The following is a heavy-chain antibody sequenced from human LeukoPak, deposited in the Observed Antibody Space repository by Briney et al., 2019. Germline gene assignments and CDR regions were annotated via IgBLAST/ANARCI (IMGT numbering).Heavy chain of an antibody. Sequence: GGSLRLSCAASGFTFSSYGMHWVRQAPGDGLEWVAYIGYDGTNNYYADSAKGRFTISRDNSKNTVHLQMNSLRAADTALYYCARDLIGKYYIGYWGQGTLVTVSS. J-gene: IGHJ4*02. CDR2: IGYDGTNN. V-gene: IGHV3-30*02. D-gene: IGHD2-21*01. CDR1: GFTFSSYG. CDR3: ARDLIGKYYIGY.